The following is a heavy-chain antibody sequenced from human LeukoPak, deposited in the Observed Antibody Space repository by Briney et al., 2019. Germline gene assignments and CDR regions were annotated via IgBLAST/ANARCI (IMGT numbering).Heavy chain of an antibody. CDR1: GGTFSSYA. CDR2: IIPIFGTA. V-gene: IGHV1-69*05. Sequence: GASVKVSCKASGGTFSSYAISWVRQAPGQGLEWMGGIIPIFGTANYAQKFQGRVTMTRDTSISTAYMELSRLRSDDTAVYYCARGKSRGSHIENWGQGTLVTVSS. J-gene: IGHJ4*02. CDR3: ARGKSRGSHIEN. D-gene: IGHD1-26*01.